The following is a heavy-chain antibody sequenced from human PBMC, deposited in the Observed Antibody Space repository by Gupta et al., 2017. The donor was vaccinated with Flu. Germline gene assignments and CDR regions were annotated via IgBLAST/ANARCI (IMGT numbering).Heavy chain of an antibody. CDR3: AKDGPWTASCPYYCYYMDV. V-gene: IGHV3-30*18. Sequence: QMHLVESGGGVVQFGTSLRLSCPASGFTFSSSGMHWVRQAQGKGLEWVADISSDGSHKDYADSVRGRFTISRDNSKNTLSLEMDSLRVEDTAVYYCAKDGPWTASCPYYCYYMDVWGKGTTVTVSS. J-gene: IGHJ6*03. CDR2: ISSDGSHK. CDR1: GFTFSSSG. D-gene: IGHD2-2*01.